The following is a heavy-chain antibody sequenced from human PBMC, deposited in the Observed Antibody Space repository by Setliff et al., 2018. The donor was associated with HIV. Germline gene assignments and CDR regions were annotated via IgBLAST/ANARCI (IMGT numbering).Heavy chain of an antibody. Sequence: GASVKVSCKASGGTFSSYAISWVRQAPGQGLEWMGGIIPIFGTANYAQKFQGRVTMTRDTSTSTVYMELSSLRSEDTAVYYCARSDSSGYYKDWFDPWGQGTLVTVSS. D-gene: IGHD3-22*01. CDR1: GGTFSSYA. CDR3: ARSDSSGYYKDWFDP. CDR2: IIPIFGTA. V-gene: IGHV1-69*05. J-gene: IGHJ5*02.